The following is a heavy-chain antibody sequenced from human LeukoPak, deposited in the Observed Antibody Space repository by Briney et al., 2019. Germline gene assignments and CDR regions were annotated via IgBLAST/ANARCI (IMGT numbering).Heavy chain of an antibody. Sequence: PSETLSLTCTVSGGFINGHYWSWVRQPPGKELEWLGYIYYSGNTNYNPSLASRLTLSVDATENLLSLKLTSVTAADTAVYFCARDLSVNAFDIWGQGTLVTVSS. V-gene: IGHV4-59*11. CDR1: GGFINGHY. D-gene: IGHD2/OR15-2a*01. CDR2: IYYSGNT. J-gene: IGHJ3*02. CDR3: ARDLSVNAFDI.